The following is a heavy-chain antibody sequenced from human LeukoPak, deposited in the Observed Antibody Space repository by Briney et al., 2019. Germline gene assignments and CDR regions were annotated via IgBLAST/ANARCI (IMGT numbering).Heavy chain of an antibody. D-gene: IGHD3-16*02. V-gene: IGHV4-34*01. CDR3: ARDRYDYVWGSYRYKGGFDY. Sequence: SETLSLTCAVYGGSFSGYYWSWIRQPPGKGLEWIGEINHSGSTNYNPSLKSRVTISVDKSKNQFSLKLSSVTAADTAVYYCARDRYDYVWGSYRYKGGFDYWGQGTLVTVSS. J-gene: IGHJ4*02. CDR1: GGSFSGYY. CDR2: INHSGST.